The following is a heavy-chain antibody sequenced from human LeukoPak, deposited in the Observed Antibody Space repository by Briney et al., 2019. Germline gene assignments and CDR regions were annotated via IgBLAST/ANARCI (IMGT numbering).Heavy chain of an antibody. CDR1: GGTFSSYA. D-gene: IGHD3-10*01. CDR3: ARKHGSGSYYKEGFDY. J-gene: IGHJ4*02. Sequence: SVKVSCKASGGTFSSYAIGLVRQAPGQGLEWMGGIIPIFGTANYAQKFQGRVTITADKSTSTAYMELSSLRSEDTAVYYCARKHGSGSYYKEGFDYWGQGTLVTVSS. V-gene: IGHV1-69*06. CDR2: IIPIFGTA.